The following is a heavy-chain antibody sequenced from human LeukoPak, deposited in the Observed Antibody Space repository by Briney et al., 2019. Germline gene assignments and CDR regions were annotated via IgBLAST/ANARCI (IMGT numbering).Heavy chain of an antibody. Sequence: GASVKVSCKASGYTFNSYGINWVRQAPGQGLEWMGWISAYTGKTNYAQKLQGRFTMTTDTSTSSAYMELRSLGSDDTAVYYCARGRVPYSGSPTWLDYWGQGTLVTVSS. CDR1: GYTFNSYG. D-gene: IGHD1-26*01. V-gene: IGHV1-18*01. CDR3: ARGRVPYSGSPTWLDY. J-gene: IGHJ4*02. CDR2: ISAYTGKT.